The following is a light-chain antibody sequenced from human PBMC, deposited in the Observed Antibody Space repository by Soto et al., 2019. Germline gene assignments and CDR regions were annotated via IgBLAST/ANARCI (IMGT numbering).Light chain of an antibody. Sequence: IQLTQSPSSLSASVGDRVTITCRASQGISSALAWYQQKPGIAPKLLIYTASTLQSGDPSRFSGSGSGTDFTLTISSLQPEDFATYYCQQLHNYPLTFGGGTKVEIK. CDR2: TAS. CDR3: QQLHNYPLT. V-gene: IGKV1-9*01. CDR1: QGISSA. J-gene: IGKJ4*01.